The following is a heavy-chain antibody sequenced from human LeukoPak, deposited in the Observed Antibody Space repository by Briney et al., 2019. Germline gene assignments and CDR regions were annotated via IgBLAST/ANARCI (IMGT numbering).Heavy chain of an antibody. D-gene: IGHD6-13*01. CDR2: ISSSSSYI. J-gene: IGHJ4*02. CDR1: GFTFSSYS. CDR3: AREPDTGYSSSWYVPNYFDY. V-gene: IGHV3-21*01. Sequence: PGGSLRLSCAASGFTFSSYSMNWVRQAPGKGLEWVSSISSSSSYIYYADSVKGRFTISRDNAKNSLYLQMNSLRAEDTAVYYCAREPDTGYSSSWYVPNYFDYWGQGTLVTVSS.